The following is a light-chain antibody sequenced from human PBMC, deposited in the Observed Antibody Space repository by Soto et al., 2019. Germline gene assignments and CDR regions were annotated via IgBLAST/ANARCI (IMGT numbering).Light chain of an antibody. V-gene: IGKV3-15*01. CDR2: GAS. Sequence: IVMTQSPATLSVSPGERATLSCRASQSVISNLGWYQQKPGQAPRLLIYGASTRATGIPARFSGRGSGTEFTLTISSLQSEDFAVYYCQQYNNWPITFGPGTKVDIK. CDR3: QQYNNWPIT. J-gene: IGKJ3*01. CDR1: QSVISN.